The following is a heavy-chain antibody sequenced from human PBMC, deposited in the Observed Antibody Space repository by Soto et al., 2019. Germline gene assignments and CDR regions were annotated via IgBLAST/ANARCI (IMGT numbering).Heavy chain of an antibody. Sequence: GGSLRLSCAASGFTFSSYAMHWVRQAPGKGLEWVAVISYDGSNKYYADSVKGRFTISRDNSKNTLYLQMNSLRAEDTAVYYCARDGTVTYGMDVWGQGTKVTVYS. CDR2: ISYDGSNK. V-gene: IGHV3-30-3*01. CDR1: GFTFSSYA. D-gene: IGHD4-4*01. J-gene: IGHJ6*02. CDR3: ARDGTVTYGMDV.